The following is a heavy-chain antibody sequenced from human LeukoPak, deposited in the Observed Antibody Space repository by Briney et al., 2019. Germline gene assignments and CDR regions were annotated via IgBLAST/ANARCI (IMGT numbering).Heavy chain of an antibody. CDR2: ISGSGGST. V-gene: IGHV3-23*01. D-gene: IGHD2-15*01. CDR3: AVLGVVAATDDAFDV. J-gene: IGHJ3*01. CDR1: GFTFSSYA. Sequence: GGSLRLSCAASGFTFSSYAMSWVRQAPGKGLEWVSAISGSGGSTYYADSVKGRFTISRDNSKSTLYLQMNSLRAEDTAVYYCAVLGVVAATDDAFDVWGQGTMVSVSS.